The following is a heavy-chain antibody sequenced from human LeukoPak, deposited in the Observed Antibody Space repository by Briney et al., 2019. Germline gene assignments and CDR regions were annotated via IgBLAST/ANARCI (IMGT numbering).Heavy chain of an antibody. CDR1: GYTLTSYG. J-gene: IGHJ6*04. Sequence: ASVKVSCKASGYTLTSYGISWVRQAPEHALEWMGWISAYNGNTNYAQKLQARVTMTTDTSTSTAYMELRSLRSDDTAVYYCARDRIAESYYYYYGMDVWGKGTTVTVSS. V-gene: IGHV1-18*04. CDR2: ISAYNGNT. D-gene: IGHD6-13*01. CDR3: ARDRIAESYYYYYGMDV.